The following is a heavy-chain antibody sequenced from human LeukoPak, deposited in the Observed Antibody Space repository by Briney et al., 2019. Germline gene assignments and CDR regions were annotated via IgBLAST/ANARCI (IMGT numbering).Heavy chain of an antibody. V-gene: IGHV1-46*01. D-gene: IGHD4-17*01. CDR3: ARQNDYGDYGGAFDI. CDR1: GYTFTSYY. CDR2: INPSGGST. J-gene: IGHJ3*02. Sequence: ASVKVSCKASGYTFTSYYMHWVRQAPGQGLEWMGIINPSGGSTSYAQKFQGRVTMTRDTSTSTVYMDLRSLKSDDTAIYYCARQNDYGDYGGAFDIWGQGTMVTVSS.